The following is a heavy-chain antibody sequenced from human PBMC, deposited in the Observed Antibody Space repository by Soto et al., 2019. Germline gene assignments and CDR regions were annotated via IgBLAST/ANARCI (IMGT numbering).Heavy chain of an antibody. J-gene: IGHJ5*02. CDR2: ISYSGST. D-gene: IGHD3-16*01. CDR1: GGSISTYY. V-gene: IGHV4-59*01. CDR3: VRGAAAGRSNWFDP. Sequence: SETLSLTCTVSGGSISTYYWSWIRQSPVKGLEWIAYISYSGSTNSHPALKSRVTISVDTSKNQFSLKLSSVTAADTAVYYCVRGAAAGRSNWFDPWGQGTLVTVSS.